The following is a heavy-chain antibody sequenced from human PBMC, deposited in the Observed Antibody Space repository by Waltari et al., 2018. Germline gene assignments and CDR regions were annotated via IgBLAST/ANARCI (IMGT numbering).Heavy chain of an antibody. V-gene: IGHV1-2*06. D-gene: IGHD3-3*01. Sequence: QVQLVQSGAEVKKSGASVTVSCKASGYTFTDFFIHWVRQAPGQGLGWMGRINPKSGDTSYAQRFQGRVTMTGDTSISTAYMEVTGLRSDDTAIYYCARSGGGTTSFGVAEWGQGSLVTVSS. CDR2: INPKSGDT. J-gene: IGHJ4*02. CDR1: GYTFTDFF. CDR3: ARSGGGTTSFGVAE.